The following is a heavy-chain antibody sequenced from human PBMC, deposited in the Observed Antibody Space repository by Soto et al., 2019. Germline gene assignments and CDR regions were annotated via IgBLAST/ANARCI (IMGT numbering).Heavy chain of an antibody. V-gene: IGHV1-69*08. D-gene: IGHD2-2*01. CDR3: AREDRDQDIGLVPAAIEAMDV. CDR1: GGTFSIYT. Sequence: QVQLVQSGAEVKKPGSSVKVSCKASGGTFSIYTITWVRQARGQGLEWMGRIIPIFDIATYAQKFQGRLTITADKSTSTAYMELSSLRSEDTAVYYCAREDRDQDIGLVPAAIEAMDVWGQGTTVTVS. J-gene: IGHJ6*02. CDR2: IIPIFDIA.